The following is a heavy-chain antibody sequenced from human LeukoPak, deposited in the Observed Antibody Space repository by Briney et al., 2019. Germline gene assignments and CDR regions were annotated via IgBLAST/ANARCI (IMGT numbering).Heavy chain of an antibody. J-gene: IGHJ4*02. CDR3: ARENSGSYREFDY. CDR1: GGSISSYY. Sequence: SETLSLTCTVSGGSISSYYWSWIRQPAGKGLEWIGRIYSTGSTDYNPSLKSRVTMSVDTSKNQFSLKLSSVPAADTAVFYCARENSGSYREFDYWGQGTLVTVSS. CDR2: IYSTGST. V-gene: IGHV4-4*07. D-gene: IGHD1-26*01.